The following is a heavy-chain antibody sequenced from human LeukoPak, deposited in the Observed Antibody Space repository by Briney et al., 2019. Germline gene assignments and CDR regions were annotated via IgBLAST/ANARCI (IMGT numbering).Heavy chain of an antibody. CDR2: ISYGGSP. J-gene: IGHJ4*02. CDR3: ARGVWGLDY. V-gene: IGHV4-59*02. D-gene: IGHD3-16*01. CDR1: GGSVSSYY. Sequence: PSETLSLTCTVSGGSVSSYYWIWIRQAPGKGLEWIGYISYGGSPYYNSSLKSRVTMSIHTSKNQFSLKLSSVTAADTAVYYCARGVWGLDYWGQGTLVTVSS.